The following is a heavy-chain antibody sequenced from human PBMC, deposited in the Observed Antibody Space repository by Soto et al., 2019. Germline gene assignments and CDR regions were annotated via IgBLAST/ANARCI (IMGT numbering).Heavy chain of an antibody. Sequence: SETLSLTCTVSGDSVSSYYWSWIRQPPGKGLEWIGYIYRSGSTNDNPSLKSRVTISLDTSKNQLSLNLSFVTAADTAVYYCATMGTPATGLYYFDYWGQGTLVTVSS. V-gene: IGHV4-4*08. J-gene: IGHJ4*02. D-gene: IGHD2-15*01. CDR1: GDSVSSYY. CDR3: ATMGTPATGLYYFDY. CDR2: IYRSGST.